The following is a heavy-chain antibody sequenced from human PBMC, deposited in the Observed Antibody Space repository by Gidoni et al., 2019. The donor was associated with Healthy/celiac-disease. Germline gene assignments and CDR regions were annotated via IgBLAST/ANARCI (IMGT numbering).Heavy chain of an antibody. D-gene: IGHD6-19*01. J-gene: IGHJ6*03. CDR2: SIPIFGPT. Sequence: QVQLVQFGAEVKKPGSSVKVSCKSSGGPFSDYAISWVRQAPGQGLEWMGGSIPIFGPTNYAQQFQGRVTITADETTSTVYMELSRLRSDDTAVYFCARGPTFAVAGSNENHYYYYYMDVWGKGATVTVSS. V-gene: IGHV1-69*01. CDR3: ARGPTFAVAGSNENHYYYYYMDV. CDR1: GGPFSDYA.